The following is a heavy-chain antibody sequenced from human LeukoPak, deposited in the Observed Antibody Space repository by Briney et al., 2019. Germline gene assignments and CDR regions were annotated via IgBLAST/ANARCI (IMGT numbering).Heavy chain of an antibody. D-gene: IGHD6-13*01. CDR3: AKEEAADGDAFDI. Sequence: GGFLRLSCAASGFTFSSYGMHWVPQAPGKGLEWVTVLSYDGSNEYFADSVKGRFTISRDNSKNTLYLQMSSLRAEDTAVYYCAKEEAADGDAFDIWGQGTMVTVSS. J-gene: IGHJ3*02. CDR2: LSYDGSNE. V-gene: IGHV3-30*18. CDR1: GFTFSSYG.